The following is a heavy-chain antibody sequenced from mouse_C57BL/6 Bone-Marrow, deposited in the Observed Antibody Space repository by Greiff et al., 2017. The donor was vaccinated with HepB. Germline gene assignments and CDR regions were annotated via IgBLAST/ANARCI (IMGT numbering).Heavy chain of an antibody. V-gene: IGHV1-82*01. CDR3: ANYYYGSSYGFAY. CDR2: IYPGDGDT. CDR1: GYAFSSSW. J-gene: IGHJ3*01. D-gene: IGHD1-1*01. Sequence: QVQLQQSGPELVKPGASVKISCKASGYAFSSSWMNWVKQRPGKGLEWIGRIYPGDGDTNYNGKFKGKATLTADKSSSTAYMQLSSLTSEDSAVYFCANYYYGSSYGFAYWGQGTRVTVSA.